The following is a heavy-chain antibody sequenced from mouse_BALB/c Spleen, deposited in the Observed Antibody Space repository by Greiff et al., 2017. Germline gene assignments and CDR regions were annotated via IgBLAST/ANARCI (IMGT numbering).Heavy chain of an antibody. D-gene: IGHD2-4*01. CDR2: IYPSDSYT. Sequence: HVQLQQPGAELVWPGASVKLSCKASGYTFTSYWINWVKQRPGQGLEWIGNIYPSDSYTNYNQKFKDKATLTVDKSSSTAYMQLSSPTSEDSAVYYCTRTTMITFFDYWGQGTTLTVSS. V-gene: IGHV1-69*02. CDR1: GYTFTSYW. J-gene: IGHJ2*01. CDR3: TRTTMITFFDY.